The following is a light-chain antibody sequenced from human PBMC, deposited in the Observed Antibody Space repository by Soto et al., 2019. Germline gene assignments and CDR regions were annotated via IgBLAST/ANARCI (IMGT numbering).Light chain of an antibody. J-gene: IGLJ1*01. CDR1: SSNIGSNN. Sequence: QSVLTQSPSASGTPGQRVTISCSGSSSNIGSNNVNWYQQVPGTAPKLLIYTNSQRPSGVPDRFSGSKSGTSASPVISWVQSEEEADYYWGGWDDNLDGYVFGAGTKLTVL. CDR3: GGWDDNLDGYV. V-gene: IGLV1-44*01. CDR2: TNS.